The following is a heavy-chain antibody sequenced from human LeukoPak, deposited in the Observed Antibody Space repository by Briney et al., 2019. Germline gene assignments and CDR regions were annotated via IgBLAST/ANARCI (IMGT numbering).Heavy chain of an antibody. J-gene: IGHJ3*02. Sequence: GGSVKVSCKASGYTFSNYGVNWVRQAPGQGLEWVGWINGYDISTLYSAGVQGRVTITRDNSTSTLYMELRGLRSDDTAVYFCAREDRNAFDIWGQGTMITVSS. CDR1: GYTFSNYG. CDR3: AREDRNAFDI. D-gene: IGHD1-14*01. CDR2: INGYDIST. V-gene: IGHV1-18*01.